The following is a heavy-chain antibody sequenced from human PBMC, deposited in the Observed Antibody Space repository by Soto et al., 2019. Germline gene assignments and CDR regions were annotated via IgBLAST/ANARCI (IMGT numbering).Heavy chain of an antibody. CDR1: GGSFSGYY. V-gene: IGHV4-34*01. J-gene: IGHJ6*02. CDR2: INHSGST. D-gene: IGHD3-10*01. CDR3: ARRGAHYYYYYGMDV. Sequence: QVPLQQWGAGLLKPSETLSLTCAVYGGSFSGYYWSWIRQPPGKGLEWIGEINHSGSTNYNPSLKRRVTISVDTSKNQFSLKLSSVTAADTAVYYCARRGAHYYYYYGMDVWGQGTTVTVSS.